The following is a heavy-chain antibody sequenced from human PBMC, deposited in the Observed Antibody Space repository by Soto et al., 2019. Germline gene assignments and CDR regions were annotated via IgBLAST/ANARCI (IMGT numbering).Heavy chain of an antibody. CDR3: ARGDLDTAMDAYYYYGMDV. J-gene: IGHJ6*02. CDR1: GYTFTSYG. D-gene: IGHD5-18*01. CDR2: ISAYNGNT. Sequence: QVQLVQSGAEVKKPGASVKVSCKASGYTFTSYGISWVRQAPGQGLEWMGWISAYNGNTNYAQKLQGRVTMTTDTTTSTAYMELRSLRSDDTAVYYCARGDLDTAMDAYYYYGMDVWGQGTTVTVSS. V-gene: IGHV1-18*04.